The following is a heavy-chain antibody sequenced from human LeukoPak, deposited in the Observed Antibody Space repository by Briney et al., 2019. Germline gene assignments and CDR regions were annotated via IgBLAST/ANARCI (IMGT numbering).Heavy chain of an antibody. CDR3: ARNFGSQQFDY. Sequence: PGGSLRLSCAASGFTFRTYWMGWVRQAPGKGLEWVANIKQDGSVKNYADSVKGRFTISRDNTKNSLYLEMNSLRGEDTAVYYCARNFGSQQFDYWGQGTLVTVSS. V-gene: IGHV3-7*01. J-gene: IGHJ4*02. D-gene: IGHD1/OR15-1a*01. CDR2: IKQDGSVK. CDR1: GFTFRTYW.